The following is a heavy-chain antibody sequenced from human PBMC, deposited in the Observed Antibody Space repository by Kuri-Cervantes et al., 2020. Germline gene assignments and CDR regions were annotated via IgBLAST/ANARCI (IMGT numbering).Heavy chain of an antibody. V-gene: IGHV1-46*01. Sequence: ASVKVSCKASGYTFSTYYIHWVRQAPGQGLEWMGLISPSVGRTNYAQKFQGRVTMTRDTPATTVYMELSSLRSEDTAVYYCARGDYGDYRRPYYFDYWGQGALVTVSS. J-gene: IGHJ4*02. D-gene: IGHD4-17*01. CDR2: ISPSVGRT. CDR1: GYTFSTYY. CDR3: ARGDYGDYRRPYYFDY.